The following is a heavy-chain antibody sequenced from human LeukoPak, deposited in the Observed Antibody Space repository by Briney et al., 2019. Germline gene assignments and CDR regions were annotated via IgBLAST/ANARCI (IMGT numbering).Heavy chain of an antibody. CDR2: IYYSGST. Sequence: PSETLSLTCTVSGGSISSSSYYWGWIRQPPGKGLEWIGSIYYSGSTYYNPSLKSRVTISVDTSKNQFSLKLSSVTAADTAVYFCARALYSDYLYFDYWGQGTLVTVSS. J-gene: IGHJ4*02. CDR3: ARALYSDYLYFDY. V-gene: IGHV4-39*07. D-gene: IGHD4-11*01. CDR1: GGSISSSSYY.